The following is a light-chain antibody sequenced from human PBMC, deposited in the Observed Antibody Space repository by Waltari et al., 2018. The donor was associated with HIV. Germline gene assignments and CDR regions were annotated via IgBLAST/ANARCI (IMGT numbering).Light chain of an antibody. CDR1: SGSIASNH. Sequence: NFMLTQPHSVSESPGKTVTISCARSSGSIASNHVPWYQQRPGSAPTPVIYEDYQRPSGVPDRFSGSIDSSSNSASLTISELKTEDEADYYCQSYDSTNPCIFGTGTRVTVL. CDR2: EDY. CDR3: QSYDSTNPCI. V-gene: IGLV6-57*03. J-gene: IGLJ1*01.